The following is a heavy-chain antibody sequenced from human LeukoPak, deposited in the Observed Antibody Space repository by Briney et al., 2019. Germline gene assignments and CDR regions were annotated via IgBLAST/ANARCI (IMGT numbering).Heavy chain of an antibody. Sequence: ASVKVSCKASGYTFTSYYMHWVRQAPGQGREWMGIINPSGGSTSYARKFQGRVTMTRDTSTSTVYMELSSLRSEDTAVYYCAREIAYDSSGYYGEWGLDYWGQGTLVTVSS. D-gene: IGHD3-22*01. V-gene: IGHV1-46*01. J-gene: IGHJ4*02. CDR2: INPSGGST. CDR1: GYTFTSYY. CDR3: AREIAYDSSGYYGEWGLDY.